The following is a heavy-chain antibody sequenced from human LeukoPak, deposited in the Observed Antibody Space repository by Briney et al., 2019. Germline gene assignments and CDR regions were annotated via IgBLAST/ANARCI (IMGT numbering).Heavy chain of an antibody. Sequence: SETLSLTCTVSGGSISSYYWSWIRQPPGKGLEWIGYIYYSGSTNYNPSLKSRVTISVDTSKNQFSLKLSSVTAADTAVYYCARGLADCDFWSGYSVRGMDVWGQGTTVTVSS. CDR3: ARGLADCDFWSGYSVRGMDV. J-gene: IGHJ6*02. CDR1: GGSISSYY. V-gene: IGHV4-59*01. D-gene: IGHD3-3*01. CDR2: IYYSGST.